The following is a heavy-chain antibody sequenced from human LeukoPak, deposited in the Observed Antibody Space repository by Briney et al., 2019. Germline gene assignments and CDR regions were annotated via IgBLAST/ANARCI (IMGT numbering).Heavy chain of an antibody. CDR1: GGTFSSYA. V-gene: IGHV1-69*13. CDR3: AGPSKPAAAGSPYYYYYYMDV. J-gene: IGHJ6*03. CDR2: IIPIFGTA. Sequence: SVKVSCKASGGTFSSYAISWVRQAPGQGLEWMGGIIPIFGTANYAQKFQGRVTITADESTSTAYMELSSLRSEDTAVYYCAGPSKPAAAGSPYYYYYYMDVWGKGTTVTISS. D-gene: IGHD6-13*01.